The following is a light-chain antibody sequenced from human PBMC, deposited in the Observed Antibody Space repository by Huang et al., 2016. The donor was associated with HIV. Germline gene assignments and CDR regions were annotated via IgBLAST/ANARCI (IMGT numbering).Light chain of an antibody. Sequence: DIQLTQSPSTLSASVGDRVTITCRASQSISSWLAWYKQKPGKAPNLLSHKACNLESGVPSRYGGGGSGTEFTLTISGLQPDDFATYYCQQYSSHSPRTFGQGTKVEIK. CDR3: QQYSSHSPRT. CDR1: QSISSW. J-gene: IGKJ1*01. CDR2: KAC. V-gene: IGKV1-5*03.